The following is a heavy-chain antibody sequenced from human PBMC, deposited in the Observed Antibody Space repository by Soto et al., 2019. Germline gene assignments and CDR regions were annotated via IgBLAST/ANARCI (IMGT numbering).Heavy chain of an antibody. CDR1: TFPFSTYW. CDR2: THRDEIEK. V-gene: IGHV3-7*01. CDR3: AGGNALDV. J-gene: IGHJ6*02. Sequence: PGGSLRLSCAASTFPFSTYWMTWVRQAPGKGLEWVANTHRDEIEKYYMDSVKGRFTISRDNAKNSLYLQMTSLRAEDTAVYYCAGGNALDVWGQGTTVTVSS.